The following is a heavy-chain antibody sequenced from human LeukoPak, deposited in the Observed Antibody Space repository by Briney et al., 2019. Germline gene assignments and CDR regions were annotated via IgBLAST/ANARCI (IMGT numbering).Heavy chain of an antibody. Sequence: GGSLRLSCAASGLTFNNYAMMWVHQAQGQGLEWVSAITGGGRTYYADSVKGRFTISRDNSKNTLYLQMNSLRAEDTALYFCARDPNGDYIGAFDFLGQGTVVTVSS. CDR2: ITGGGRT. CDR3: ARDPNGDYIGAFDF. D-gene: IGHD4-17*01. J-gene: IGHJ3*01. CDR1: GLTFNNYA. V-gene: IGHV3-23*01.